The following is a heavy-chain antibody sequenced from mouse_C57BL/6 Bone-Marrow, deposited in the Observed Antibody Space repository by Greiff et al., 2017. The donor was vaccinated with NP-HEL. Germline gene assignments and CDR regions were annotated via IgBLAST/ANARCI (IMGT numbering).Heavy chain of an antibody. CDR3: ARTAPHYYGSSYCWYFEV. CDR1: GYAFTNYL. CDR2: INPGSGGT. Sequence: VQLQQSGAELARPGTSVKVSCKASGYAFTNYLIEWVKQRPGQGLEWIGVINPGSGGTNYNEKFKGKATLTADKSSSTAYMQLSSLTSEDSAVYFCARTAPHYYGSSYCWYFEVWGTGTTVTVAS. V-gene: IGHV1-54*01. J-gene: IGHJ1*03. D-gene: IGHD1-1*01.